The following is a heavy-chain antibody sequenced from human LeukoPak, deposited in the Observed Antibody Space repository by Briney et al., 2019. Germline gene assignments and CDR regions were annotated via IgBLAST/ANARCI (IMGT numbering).Heavy chain of an antibody. CDR3: ARGGFYCGGDCYVDY. V-gene: IGHV4-34*01. D-gene: IGHD2-21*02. CDR1: GGSFSPYY. J-gene: IGHJ4*02. CDR2: INHSGST. Sequence: SETLSLTCAVYGGSFSPYYWSWIRQPPGKGLEWIGEINHSGSTNYNPSLKSRVTISVDTSKNQFSLRLSSVTAADTAVYYCARGGFYCGGDCYVDYWGQGTLVTVPS.